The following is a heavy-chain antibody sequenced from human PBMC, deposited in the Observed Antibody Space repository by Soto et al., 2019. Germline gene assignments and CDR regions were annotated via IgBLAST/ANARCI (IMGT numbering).Heavy chain of an antibody. D-gene: IGHD3-3*01. Sequence: PSETLSLTCAVYGGSFSGYYWSWIRQPPGKGLEWIGEINHSGSTNYNPSLKSRVTISVDTSKNQFSLKLSSVTAADTAVYYCARGISKHYDFWSGQKETWFDPWGQGTLVTVSS. CDR1: GGSFSGYY. V-gene: IGHV4-34*01. CDR3: ARGISKHYDFWSGQKETWFDP. CDR2: INHSGST. J-gene: IGHJ5*02.